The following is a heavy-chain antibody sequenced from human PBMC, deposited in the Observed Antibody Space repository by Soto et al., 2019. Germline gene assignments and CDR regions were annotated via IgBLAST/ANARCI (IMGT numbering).Heavy chain of an antibody. CDR2: IYYSGST. CDR3: AREGGRHYYDSSGYYHVRPYPSFFDY. J-gene: IGHJ4*02. Sequence: SETLSLTCTVSGGSISSYYWSWIRQPPGKGLEWIGYIYYSGSTNYNPSLKSRVTISVDTSKNQFSLKLSSVTAADTAVYYCAREGGRHYYDSSGYYHVRPYPSFFDYWGQGTLVTVSS. CDR1: GGSISSYY. D-gene: IGHD3-22*01. V-gene: IGHV4-59*01.